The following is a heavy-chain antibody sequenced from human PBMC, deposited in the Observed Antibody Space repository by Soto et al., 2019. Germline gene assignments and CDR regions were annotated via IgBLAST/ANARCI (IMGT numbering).Heavy chain of an antibody. Sequence: EVQLLESGGGLVQPGGSLRLSCAASGFTFSSYAMSWVRQAPGKGREWVSAISSSGGRTYYADSVKGRFTISRDNSKNTLYLQMNSLRAEDTAVYYCAKEKGGYSGYDFDYWGQGTLVTVSS. V-gene: IGHV3-23*01. CDR3: AKEKGGYSGYDFDY. D-gene: IGHD5-12*01. J-gene: IGHJ4*02. CDR2: ISSSGGRT. CDR1: GFTFSSYA.